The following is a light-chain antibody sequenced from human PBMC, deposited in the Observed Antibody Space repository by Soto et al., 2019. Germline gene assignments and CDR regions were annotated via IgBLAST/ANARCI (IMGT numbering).Light chain of an antibody. CDR1: RSVSSN. V-gene: IGKV3-15*01. J-gene: IGKJ1*01. Sequence: ERVMTQSPATLSVSPGERVTLSCRASRSVSSNLAWYQQKPGQAPRLLIYGASTRATGIPARFSGSGSGAEFTLTISSLQSEDFEVYYCQQYDDWPPWTFGQGTKVEIK. CDR2: GAS. CDR3: QQYDDWPPWT.